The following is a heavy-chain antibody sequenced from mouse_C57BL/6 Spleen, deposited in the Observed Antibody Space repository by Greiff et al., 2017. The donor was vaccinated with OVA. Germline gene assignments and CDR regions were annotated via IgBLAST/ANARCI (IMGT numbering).Heavy chain of an antibody. CDR2: IYPGSGNT. Sequence: VQLQQSGAELVRPGASVKLSCKASGYTFTDYYITWVKQRPGQGLAWIARIYPGSGNTYYNEKFTGTAPLTAEKSSSTAYMQLSSLTSEDSAVYFCARGLTAQAMYYFDYWGQGTTLTVSS. V-gene: IGHV1-76*01. CDR3: ARGLTAQAMYYFDY. CDR1: GYTFTDYY. D-gene: IGHD3-2*02. J-gene: IGHJ2*01.